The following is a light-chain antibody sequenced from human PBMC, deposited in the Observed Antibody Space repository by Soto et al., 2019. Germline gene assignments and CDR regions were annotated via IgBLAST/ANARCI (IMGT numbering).Light chain of an antibody. CDR3: QQYKSYRT. Sequence: DIQMTQSPSTLSGSVVDRVTITCRASQTISSWLAWYQQKPGKAPKLLIYKASTLKSGVPSRFSGSGSGTEFTLTISSLQPDDFATYYCQQYKSYRTFGQGTKVDIK. V-gene: IGKV1-5*03. CDR1: QTISSW. J-gene: IGKJ1*01. CDR2: KAS.